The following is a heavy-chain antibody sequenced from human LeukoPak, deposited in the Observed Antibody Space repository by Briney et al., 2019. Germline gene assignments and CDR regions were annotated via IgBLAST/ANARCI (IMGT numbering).Heavy chain of an antibody. CDR1: GYTFTDYY. CDR3: AKDGGYTGYDGGWFDP. CDR2: INIKMGAP. D-gene: IGHD5-12*01. Sequence: TVKVSCRASGYTFTDYYMHWVRQTPGQGLEWMGWINIKMGAPNCAQKFKGRVTLTRDTSITTGYIELSRLTSDDTAMYYCAKDGGYTGYDGGWFDPWGEGSLV. V-gene: IGHV1-2*02. J-gene: IGHJ5*02.